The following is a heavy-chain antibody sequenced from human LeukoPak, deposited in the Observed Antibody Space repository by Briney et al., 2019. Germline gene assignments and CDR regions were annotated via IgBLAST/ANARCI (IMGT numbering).Heavy chain of an antibody. D-gene: IGHD3-22*01. CDR2: IKAKAHGGTI. CDR1: GFTFINAW. V-gene: IGHV3-15*01. CDR3: TTGLTYYYDSSGYSADY. Sequence: GGSLRLSCAASGFTFINAWMAWVRQAPGKGLEWVGRIKAKAHGGTIEYAAPVKGRFTISRDDSKNTLYLQMNSLKTEDTAVYYCTTGLTYYYDSSGYSADYWGQGTLVTVSS. J-gene: IGHJ4*02.